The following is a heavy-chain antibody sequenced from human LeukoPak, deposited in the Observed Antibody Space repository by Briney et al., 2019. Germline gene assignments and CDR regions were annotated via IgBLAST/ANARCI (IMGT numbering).Heavy chain of an antibody. Sequence: ASVKVSCKASGYTFTSYYMHWVRQAPGQGLEWVGIINPTGGSTTYAQKFQGRVTITADESTSTAYMELRSLRSDDTAVYYCARGPHERSGYPDDWGQGTLVTVSS. D-gene: IGHD3-22*01. CDR2: INPTGGST. V-gene: IGHV1-46*01. CDR1: GYTFTSYY. J-gene: IGHJ4*02. CDR3: ARGPHERSGYPDD.